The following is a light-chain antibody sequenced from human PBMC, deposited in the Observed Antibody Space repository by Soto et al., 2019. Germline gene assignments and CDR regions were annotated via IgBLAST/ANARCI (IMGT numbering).Light chain of an antibody. CDR1: QSVSSN. V-gene: IGKV3-20*01. CDR2: GAS. J-gene: IGKJ1*01. CDR3: QQYGSSRT. Sequence: EVVMTQSPASLSASPGERVTLSCRASQSVSSNLAWYRQKPGQAPRLLIYGASSRATGIPDRFSGSGSGTDFTLTISRLEPEDFAVYYCQQYGSSRTFGQGTKVDIK.